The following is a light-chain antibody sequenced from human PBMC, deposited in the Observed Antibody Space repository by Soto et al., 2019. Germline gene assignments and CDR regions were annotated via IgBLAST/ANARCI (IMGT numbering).Light chain of an antibody. CDR1: QSVSES. CDR2: DVS. CDR3: QQSNTYSWT. V-gene: IGKV3-11*01. J-gene: IGKJ1*01. Sequence: EVFLTQCRASLSLSAEDRATLSCRASQSVSESLAWYQQKPGQAPRLLIYDVSYRATGIPVRFSGSGSGTDFTLALRCLQPDDFATHNCQQSNTYSWTLAQGTKVDIK.